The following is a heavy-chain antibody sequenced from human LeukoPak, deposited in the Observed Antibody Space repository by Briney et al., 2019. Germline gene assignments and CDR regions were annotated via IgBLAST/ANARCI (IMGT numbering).Heavy chain of an antibody. D-gene: IGHD3-9*01. CDR3: ATEKRRNYNNDY. CDR1: GFTFSNAW. J-gene: IGHJ4*02. V-gene: IGHV3-15*01. Sequence: PGGSLILSCAASGFTFSNAWMDWVRQAPGKGLEWVGRIKSKSDGGTTDYDAPVKGRITISRDDSKNTLYLQMNSLKTEDTAVYFCATEKRRNYNNDYWGQGTLVTVSS. CDR2: IKSKSDGGTT.